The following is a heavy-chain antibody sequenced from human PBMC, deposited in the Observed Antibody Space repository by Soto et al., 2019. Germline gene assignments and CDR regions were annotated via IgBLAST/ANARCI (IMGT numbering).Heavy chain of an antibody. V-gene: IGHV1-3*01. Sequence: ASVKVSCKASGYTLTSYAVRWVRQAPGQRLEWMGWINAGNGNTKYSQKFQGRVTITRDTSASTAYMELSSLRSEDTAVYYCARVVGYCTNGVCYNAEYFQHWGQGTLVTVSS. CDR3: ARVVGYCTNGVCYNAEYFQH. CDR1: GYTLTSYA. CDR2: INAGNGNT. D-gene: IGHD2-8*01. J-gene: IGHJ1*01.